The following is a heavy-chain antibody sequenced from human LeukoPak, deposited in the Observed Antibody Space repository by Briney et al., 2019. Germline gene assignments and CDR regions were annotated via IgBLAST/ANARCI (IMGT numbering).Heavy chain of an antibody. D-gene: IGHD1-1*01. V-gene: IGHV3-48*02. CDR1: GFTFSRYS. CDR2: ISSSSSTK. Sequence: GGALRLSCAGSGFTFSRYSMNWVGQAPGKGVERVAYISSSSSTKYYADSVKGGFTISRENEKKSLYMQMNRLRDGGTAVCNCARATKRLTNYSYYYYMDVWGKGTTLTLSS. CDR3: ARATKRLTNYSYYYYMDV. J-gene: IGHJ6*03.